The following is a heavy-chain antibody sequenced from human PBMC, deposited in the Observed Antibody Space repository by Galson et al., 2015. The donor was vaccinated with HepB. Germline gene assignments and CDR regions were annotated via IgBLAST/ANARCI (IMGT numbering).Heavy chain of an antibody. Sequence: QSGAEVKKPGASVRVSCKASGYTFTTNGISWVRQAPGQGLEWMGWISANSGNTKYAQNLQGRVTLTRDTSTSTAYLELRSLRSDDTAAYYWPRDRDYRFDYWGPGSLVTVSS. V-gene: IGHV1-18*04. CDR2: ISANSGNT. CDR1: GYTFTTNG. D-gene: IGHD4/OR15-4a*01. J-gene: IGHJ4*02. CDR3: PRDRDYRFDY.